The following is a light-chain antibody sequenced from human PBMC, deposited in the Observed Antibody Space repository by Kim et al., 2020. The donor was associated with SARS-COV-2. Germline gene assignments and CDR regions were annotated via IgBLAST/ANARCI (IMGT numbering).Light chain of an antibody. CDR1: QSVSSN. CDR2: GAS. CDR3: QQYNNWPPWT. J-gene: IGKJ1*01. V-gene: IGKV3-15*01. Sequence: ETVMTQSPATLSISPGETATLSCWASQSVSSNLAWYQQKPGQPPRLLIYGASTRATGVPGRFSGSGSGTEFTLTISSLQSEDFAVYFCQQYNNWPPWTFGQGTKVDIK.